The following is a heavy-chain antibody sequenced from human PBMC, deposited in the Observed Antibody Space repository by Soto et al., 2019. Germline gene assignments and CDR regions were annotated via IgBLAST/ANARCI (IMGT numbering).Heavy chain of an antibody. CDR3: ARGDGRGSTGFYYYYGMDV. J-gene: IGHJ6*02. Sequence: QVQLVQSGAEVKKPRASVKVSCKASGFTFNNYFFHWVRQAPRQGLEWMGIISPYDGSTNYEQSLQGRVTMTSDTSTSTVYMELSSLRSEDTAVYYCARGDGRGSTGFYYYYGMDVWGHGTTVTVSS. CDR2: ISPYDGST. V-gene: IGHV1-46*02. D-gene: IGHD1-26*01. CDR1: GFTFNNYF.